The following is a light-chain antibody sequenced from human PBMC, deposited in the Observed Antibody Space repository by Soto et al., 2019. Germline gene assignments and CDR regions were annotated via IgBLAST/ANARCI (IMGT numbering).Light chain of an antibody. V-gene: IGKV1-5*01. CDR3: QQYNSYWM. CDR2: DAS. J-gene: IGKJ4*02. Sequence: DIQMTQSPSTLSASVGDRVTITCRASQNIDDYLAWYQQKPGKAPKLLIYDASNLQSGVPSRFSGRGAGTEFTLIISSLQSDDFATYYCQQYNSYWMFGGGTKVEI. CDR1: QNIDDY.